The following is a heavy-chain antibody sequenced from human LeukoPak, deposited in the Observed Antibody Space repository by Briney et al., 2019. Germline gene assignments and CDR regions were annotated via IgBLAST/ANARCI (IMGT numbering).Heavy chain of an antibody. J-gene: IGHJ4*02. CDR1: GFTFSTYG. D-gene: IGHD4-17*01. Sequence: GRSLRLSCAASGFTFSTYGMHWVRRAPGKGLGWGAVISYDGSNEYYADSVKGRFTISRQNSNNTLYLQMNSLRPEDTAVYYCTKEGGQMAVTTERYSFDQWGQGTLVTVSS. CDR2: ISYDGSNE. V-gene: IGHV3-30*18. CDR3: TKEGGQMAVTTERYSFDQ.